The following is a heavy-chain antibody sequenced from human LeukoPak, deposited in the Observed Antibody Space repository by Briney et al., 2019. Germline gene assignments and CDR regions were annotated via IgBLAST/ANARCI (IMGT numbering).Heavy chain of an antibody. CDR1: GFSFSTYG. D-gene: IGHD2-2*01. V-gene: IGHV3-33*03. CDR2: IWYDGSNE. CDR3: ARQGYCSSTTCYLDAFDI. Sequence: GRSLRLSCAASGFSFSTYGMHWVRQAPGKGLEWVAVIWYDGSNEYYAASVKGRFTISRDNSKNTLYLQMNSLRAEDTAVYYCARQGYCSSTTCYLDAFDIWGQGTMVTVSS. J-gene: IGHJ3*02.